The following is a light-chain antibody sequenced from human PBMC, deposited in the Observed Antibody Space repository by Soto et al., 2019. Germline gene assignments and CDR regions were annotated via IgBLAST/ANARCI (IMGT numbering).Light chain of an antibody. Sequence: LFTQSPSSVSASVGDRVTITCRASQGIDTSLAWYQQKPGKAPKLLIYAASNFQSGVPSRFSGSGSGTHFTLTISSLQPEDFATYYCQQLHGYPITFGQRTRLAIK. J-gene: IGKJ5*01. CDR3: QQLHGYPIT. CDR1: QGIDTS. CDR2: AAS. V-gene: IGKV1-9*01.